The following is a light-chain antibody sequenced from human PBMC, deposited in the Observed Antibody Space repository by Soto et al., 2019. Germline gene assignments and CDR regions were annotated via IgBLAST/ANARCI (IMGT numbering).Light chain of an antibody. J-gene: IGLJ1*01. CDR3: SSYAGSNKG. Sequence: QSALTQPPSESGSPGQSVTISCTGTSSDVGGYNYVSWYQQHPGTAPKLMIYEVSKRPSGVPDRFSGSKSGNTASLTVSGLQAEDEADYYCSSYAGSNKGFGTGTKVTVL. CDR1: SSDVGGYNY. V-gene: IGLV2-8*01. CDR2: EVS.